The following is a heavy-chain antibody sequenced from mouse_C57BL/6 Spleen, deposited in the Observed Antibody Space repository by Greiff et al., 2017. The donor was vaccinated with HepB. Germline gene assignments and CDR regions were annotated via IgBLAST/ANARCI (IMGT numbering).Heavy chain of an antibody. CDR3: ARGPLMVTTTTYAMDY. Sequence: EVQLQQSGAELVKPGASVKLSCTASGFNIKDYYMHWVKQRTEQGLEWIGRIDPEDGETKYAPKFQGKATITADTSSNTAYLQRSSLTSEDTAVHYCARGPLMVTTTTYAMDYRGQGTSVTGSS. CDR1: GFNIKDYY. V-gene: IGHV14-2*01. J-gene: IGHJ4*01. CDR2: IDPEDGET. D-gene: IGHD2-2*01.